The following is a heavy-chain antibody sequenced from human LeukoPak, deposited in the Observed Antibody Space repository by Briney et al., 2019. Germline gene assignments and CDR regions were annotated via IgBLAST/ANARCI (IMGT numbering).Heavy chain of an antibody. V-gene: IGHV3-74*01. J-gene: IGHJ4*02. CDR3: AQGSHYYGSGSHRRGHYFDY. Sequence: GGSLRVSCAASGFSFSTTWMHWVRQAPGKGLVWVSRINSDGSSTIYADSVKGRFTISRDNAKNSLYLQMNSLRGEDTAVYYCAQGSHYYGSGSHRRGHYFDYWGQGTLVTVSS. CDR1: GFSFSTTW. D-gene: IGHD3-10*01. CDR2: INSDGSST.